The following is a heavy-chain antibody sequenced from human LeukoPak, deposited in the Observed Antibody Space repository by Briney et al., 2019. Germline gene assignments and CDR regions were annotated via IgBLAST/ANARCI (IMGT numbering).Heavy chain of an antibody. CDR1: GFTFSSYS. J-gene: IGHJ1*01. D-gene: IGHD6-13*01. CDR3: ARDLTRTQQLATGIRFQH. V-gene: IGHV3-21*01. CDR2: ISSSSSYI. Sequence: GGSLRLSCAASGFTFSSYSMNWVCQAPGKGLEWVSSISSSSSYIYYADSVKGRFTISRDNAKNSLYLQMNSLRAEDTAVYYCARDLTRTQQLATGIRFQHWGQGTLVTVSS.